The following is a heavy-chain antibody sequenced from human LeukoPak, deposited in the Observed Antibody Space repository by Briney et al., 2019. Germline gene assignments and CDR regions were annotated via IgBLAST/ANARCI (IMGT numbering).Heavy chain of an antibody. J-gene: IGHJ6*03. D-gene: IGHD1-1*01. CDR2: ISSSSSTI. CDR1: GFTFSSYS. CDR3: ARDNERYYYYYMDV. V-gene: IGHV3-48*01. Sequence: GGSLRLSRAASGFTFSSYSMNWVRQAPGKGLEWVSYISSSSSTIYYADSVKGRFTISRDNAKNSLYLQMNSLRAEDTAVYYCARDNERYYYYYMDVWGKGTTVTVSS.